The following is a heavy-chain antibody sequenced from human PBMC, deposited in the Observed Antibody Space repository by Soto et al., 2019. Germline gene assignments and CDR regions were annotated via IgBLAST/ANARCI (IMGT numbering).Heavy chain of an antibody. V-gene: IGHV3-30-3*01. Sequence: XGSLRLSCAASGFTFSSYAMHWVRQAPGKGLDWVAVISYDGSNKYYADSVKGRFTISRDNSKNTLYLQMNSLRAEDTAVYYCARVLGGYCSGGSCYSDYYYYGMDVWGQGTTVTVSS. J-gene: IGHJ6*02. CDR1: GFTFSSYA. D-gene: IGHD2-15*01. CDR3: ARVLGGYCSGGSCYSDYYYYGMDV. CDR2: ISYDGSNK.